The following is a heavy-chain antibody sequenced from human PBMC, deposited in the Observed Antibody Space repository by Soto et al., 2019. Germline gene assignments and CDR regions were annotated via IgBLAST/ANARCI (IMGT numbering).Heavy chain of an antibody. CDR2: VHDSWRS. D-gene: IGHD5-12*01. J-gene: IGHJ6*02. CDR1: GGSISSYY. V-gene: IGHV4-59*12. CDR3: AREKWVATDFYGLDV. Sequence: SETLSLTCTVSGGSISSYYLSWIRQPPGKGLEWIGYVHDSWRSNYNPSLKSRVAISLDTSKSQFSLKLTSVTATDTAVYFCAREKWVATDFYGLDVWGQGTTVTVSS.